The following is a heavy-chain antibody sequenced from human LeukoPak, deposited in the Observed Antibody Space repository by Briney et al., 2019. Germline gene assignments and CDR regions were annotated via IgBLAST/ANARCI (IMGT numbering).Heavy chain of an antibody. CDR1: GGSISSSNW. CDR2: IYYSGST. CDR3: ASYMALEYYFDY. D-gene: IGHD1-1*01. Sequence: SETLSLTCAVSGGSISSSNWWSWVRQHPGKGLEWIGYIYYSGSTYYNPSLKSRVTISVDTSKNQFSLKLSSVTAADTAVYYCASYMALEYYFDYWGQGTLVTVSS. V-gene: IGHV4-31*11. J-gene: IGHJ4*02.